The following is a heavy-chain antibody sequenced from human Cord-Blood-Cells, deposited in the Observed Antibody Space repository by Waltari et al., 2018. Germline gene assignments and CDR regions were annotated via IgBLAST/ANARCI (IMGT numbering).Heavy chain of an antibody. CDR3: ASSSYYDFWSGYHSYFDY. V-gene: IGHV3-30*04. D-gene: IGHD3-3*01. CDR2: RSIDGRNK. J-gene: IGHJ4*02. CDR1: GFTFSSYA. Sequence: QVQLVGSGGGVVQPGRSLRLSCAASGFTFSSYAMHWVRQAPGKGMEWVAVRSIDGRNKYYADSVKGRFTISRDNSKNTLYLQMNSLRAEDTAVYYCASSSYYDFWSGYHSYFDYWGQGTLVTVSS.